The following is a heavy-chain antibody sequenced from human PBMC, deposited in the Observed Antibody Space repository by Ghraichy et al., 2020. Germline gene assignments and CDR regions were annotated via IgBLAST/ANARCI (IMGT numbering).Heavy chain of an antibody. CDR2: IGDSSSTI. Sequence: GGSLRLSCAASGFTLTSHSMRWVRQTPGKGLEWVSYIGDSSSTIYYADSVKGRFTISRDNAKNSVYLQVNSLRDDDTAVYYCARGPGYDSSGYHYFDYWGQGTLVTVSS. J-gene: IGHJ4*02. V-gene: IGHV3-48*02. CDR3: ARGPGYDSSGYHYFDY. CDR1: GFTLTSHS. D-gene: IGHD3-22*01.